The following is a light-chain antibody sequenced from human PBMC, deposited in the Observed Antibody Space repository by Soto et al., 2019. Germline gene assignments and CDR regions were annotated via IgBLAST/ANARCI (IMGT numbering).Light chain of an antibody. V-gene: IGLV2-14*01. J-gene: IGLJ2*01. Sequence: QSVLTQPASVSVSPGQSITISCTVTSDDIGDYSYVSWYQQHPGKAPKLILYEVNNRPSGISNRFSGSKSGNTASLTISGLQAEDESDYYCSSYTSGATPSVVFGGGTKLTVL. CDR2: EVN. CDR3: SSYTSGATPSVV. CDR1: SDDIGDYSY.